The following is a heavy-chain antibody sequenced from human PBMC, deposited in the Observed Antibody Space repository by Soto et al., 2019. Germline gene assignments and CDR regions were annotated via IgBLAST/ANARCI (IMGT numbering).Heavy chain of an antibody. D-gene: IGHD5-12*01. CDR1: GGTFSTST. Sequence: SVKVSCKASGGTFSTSTFTWVRQAPGQGLEWMGRTIPILDVADYAQDFQGRVTITADKSTSTAYMELTSLTSKDTAGYYCARDSPIGSTYSGYDAIDSWGQGTLVTVSS. J-gene: IGHJ4*02. CDR3: ARDSPIGSTYSGYDAIDS. V-gene: IGHV1-69*04. CDR2: TIPILDVA.